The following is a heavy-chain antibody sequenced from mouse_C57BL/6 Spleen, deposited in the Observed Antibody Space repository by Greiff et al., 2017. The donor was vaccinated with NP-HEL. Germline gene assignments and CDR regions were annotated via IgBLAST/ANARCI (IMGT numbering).Heavy chain of an antibody. Sequence: DVMLVESGGDLVKPGGSLKLSCAASGFTFSSYGMSWVRQTPDKRLEWVATISSGGSYTYYPDSVKGRFTISRDNAKNTLYLQMSSLKSEDTAMYYCARRDLYYFDYWGQGTTLTVSS. J-gene: IGHJ2*01. CDR3: ARRDLYYFDY. V-gene: IGHV5-6*02. CDR1: GFTFSSYG. CDR2: ISSGGSYT.